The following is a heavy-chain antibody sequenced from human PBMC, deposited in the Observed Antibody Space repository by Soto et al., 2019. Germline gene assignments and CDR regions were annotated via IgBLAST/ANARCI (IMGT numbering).Heavy chain of an antibody. CDR1: GGSISSYY. D-gene: IGHD3-3*01. CDR2: IYYSGST. V-gene: IGHV4-59*01. J-gene: IGHJ3*02. Sequence: QVQLQESGPGLVKPSETLSLNCTVSGGSISSYYWSWIRQPPGKGLEWIGYIYYSGSTNYNPSLKSRFTISVDKSKNQFSLKLSSVTAADTAVYYCARGAPGYDFWSGSPGAFDIWGQGTMVTVSS. CDR3: ARGAPGYDFWSGSPGAFDI.